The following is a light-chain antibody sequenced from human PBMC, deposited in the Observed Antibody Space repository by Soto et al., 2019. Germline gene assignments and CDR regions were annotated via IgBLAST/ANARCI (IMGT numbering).Light chain of an antibody. CDR2: HAS. CDR1: QSISTW. Sequence: DIQMTQSPSTLSASVGDRVTITCRASQSISTWLAWYQQKPGRASKLLITHASTLQSGVPSRFIGRGSGTEFTLTISGLQPGDFATYYCQQYNIFRTFGQGTKVEIK. J-gene: IGKJ1*01. CDR3: QQYNIFRT. V-gene: IGKV1-5*03.